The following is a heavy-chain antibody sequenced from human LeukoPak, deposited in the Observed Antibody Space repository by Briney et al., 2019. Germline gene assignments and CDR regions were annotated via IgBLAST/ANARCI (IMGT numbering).Heavy chain of an antibody. CDR3: ARHPGNGDYGPSAFDI. Sequence: SETLSLTCAVYGGSFSGYYWTLIRQPPGKGLEWIGSIYYSGSTHYNPSLKSRVTISVDTSKNQFSLKLSSVTAADTAVYYCARHPGNGDYGPSAFDIWGQGTMVTVSS. CDR1: GGSFSGYY. D-gene: IGHD4-17*01. CDR2: IYYSGST. J-gene: IGHJ3*02. V-gene: IGHV4-34*01.